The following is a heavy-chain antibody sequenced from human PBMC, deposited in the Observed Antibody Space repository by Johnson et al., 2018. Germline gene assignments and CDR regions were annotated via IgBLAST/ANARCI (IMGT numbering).Heavy chain of an antibody. D-gene: IGHD3-10*01. CDR3: ARDRWGERSDFDY. J-gene: IGHJ4*02. CDR1: GFVLSSYN. Sequence: VQLVQSGGGVVQPGRSLRLSCAASGFVLSSYNMNWVRQSPGKGLEWISSISTNSRSTYYAESVKGRFTISRDNIKSSLYLQMTSLRTEDTAIYYCARDRWGERSDFDYWGQGTLVTVSS. V-gene: IGHV3-21*01. CDR2: ISTNSRST.